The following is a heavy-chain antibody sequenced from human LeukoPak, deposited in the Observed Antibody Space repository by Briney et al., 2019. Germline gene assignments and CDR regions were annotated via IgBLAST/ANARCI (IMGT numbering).Heavy chain of an antibody. V-gene: IGHV4-34*01. D-gene: IGHD2-2*01. J-gene: IGHJ6*02. Sequence: SETLSLTCAVYGGSFSGYYWSWIRQPPGKGLEWIGEINHSGSTNYNPSLKSRVTISVDTSKNQFSLKLSSVTAADTAVYYCARGLSNRYCSSTSCYNKDPYYYYGMDVWGQGTTVTVSS. CDR1: GGSFSGYY. CDR3: ARGLSNRYCSSTSCYNKDPYYYYGMDV. CDR2: INHSGST.